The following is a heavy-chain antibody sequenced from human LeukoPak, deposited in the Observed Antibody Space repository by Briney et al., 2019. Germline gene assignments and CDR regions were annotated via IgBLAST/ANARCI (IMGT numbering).Heavy chain of an antibody. V-gene: IGHV4-38-2*02. Sequence: SETLSLTCTVSGYSISRDYYWGWIRQPPGKGLEWIGSIYHSGRTYYNPSLNSRITISVDTSKNQFSLRLSSVTAADTAVYYCARARDGLNDYWGQGTLVTVSS. CDR2: IYHSGRT. CDR3: ARARDGLNDY. J-gene: IGHJ4*02. D-gene: IGHD5-24*01. CDR1: GYSISRDYY.